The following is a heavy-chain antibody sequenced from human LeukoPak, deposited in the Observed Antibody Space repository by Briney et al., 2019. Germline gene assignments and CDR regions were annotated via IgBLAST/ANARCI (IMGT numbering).Heavy chain of an antibody. Sequence: PGGTLRLSCAASGFTFSSYGMSWFRQAPGKGLEWVSAISGSGGSTYYADSVKGRFTISRDNSKNTLYLQMNSLRAEDTAVYYCAKDRRWVGYYDSSGYLNWFDPWGQGTLVTVSS. D-gene: IGHD3-22*01. V-gene: IGHV3-23*01. CDR3: AKDRRWVGYYDSSGYLNWFDP. J-gene: IGHJ5*02. CDR1: GFTFSSYG. CDR2: ISGSGGST.